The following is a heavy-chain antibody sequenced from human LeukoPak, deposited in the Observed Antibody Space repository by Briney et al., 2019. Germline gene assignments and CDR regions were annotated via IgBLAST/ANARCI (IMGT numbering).Heavy chain of an antibody. D-gene: IGHD2-21*02. CDR3: ARSLAYAYCGGDCQGAFDI. CDR2: IYYSGST. CDR1: GGSISSYY. Sequence: KPSETLSLTCTVSGGSISSYYWSWIRQPPGKGLEWIGYIYYSGSTNYNPSLKSRVTISVDTSKNQFSLKLSSVTAADTAVYYCARSLAYAYCGGDCQGAFDIWGQGTMVTVSS. J-gene: IGHJ3*02. V-gene: IGHV4-59*12.